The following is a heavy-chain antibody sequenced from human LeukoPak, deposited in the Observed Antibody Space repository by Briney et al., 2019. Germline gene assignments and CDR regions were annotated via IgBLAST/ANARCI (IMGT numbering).Heavy chain of an antibody. Sequence: GASVKVSCKASGYTFTSYGISWVRQAPGQGLEWMGWISAYNGHTDYTQNFQGRVTMTTNTSTSTAYMELRSLRSDDTAVYYCARKSTNYGDLADQWGRGTLVTVSS. V-gene: IGHV1-18*01. CDR2: ISAYNGHT. CDR3: ARKSTNYGDLADQ. D-gene: IGHD4-17*01. J-gene: IGHJ5*02. CDR1: GYTFTSYG.